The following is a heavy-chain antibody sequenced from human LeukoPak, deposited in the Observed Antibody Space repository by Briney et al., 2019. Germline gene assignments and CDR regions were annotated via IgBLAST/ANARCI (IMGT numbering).Heavy chain of an antibody. CDR1: GFTFSYYW. CDR3: ARTWEGAFDI. Sequence: PGGSLRLSCAASGFTFSYYWMSWVRQAPGKGLERVANIKQDGSERNYLDSVKGRFTISRDIANSSLYLQMNSLRAEDTGVYYCARTWEGAFDIWGQGTMVTDSS. D-gene: IGHD1-26*01. CDR2: IKQDGSER. J-gene: IGHJ3*02. V-gene: IGHV3-7*01.